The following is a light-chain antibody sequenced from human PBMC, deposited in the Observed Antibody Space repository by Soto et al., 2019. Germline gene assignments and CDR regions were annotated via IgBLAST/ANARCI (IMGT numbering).Light chain of an antibody. CDR2: GAS. Sequence: EIVMTQSPVTLSVSPGGRATLSCRASQSISDTLAWYQQKPGQAPRLLIHGASTRAPGFPATFSGSGSGTDFTLTISSLQSEDLAVYDCQQYNNWPWTVGPGTKGEIK. J-gene: IGKJ1*01. V-gene: IGKV3-15*01. CDR3: QQYNNWPWT. CDR1: QSISDT.